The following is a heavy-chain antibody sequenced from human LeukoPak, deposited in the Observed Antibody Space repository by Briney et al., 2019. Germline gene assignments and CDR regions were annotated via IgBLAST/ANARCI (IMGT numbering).Heavy chain of an antibody. CDR1: GFTFSSYA. V-gene: IGHV4-34*01. CDR2: INHSGST. J-gene: IGHJ6*02. CDR3: ARDPLAGWFYYGMDV. Sequence: GSLRLSCAASGFTFSSYAMSWIRQPPGKGLEWIGEINHSGSTNYNPSLKSRVTISVDTSKNQFSLKLSSVTAADTAVYYCARDPLAGWFYYGMDVWGQGTTVTVSS. D-gene: IGHD3-10*01.